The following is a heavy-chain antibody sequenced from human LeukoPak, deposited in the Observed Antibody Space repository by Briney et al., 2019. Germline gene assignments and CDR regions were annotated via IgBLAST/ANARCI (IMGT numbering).Heavy chain of an antibody. Sequence: ASETLSLTCTVSGGSISSYYWSWIRQPPGKGLEWIGYIYYSGSTNYNPSLKSRVTISVDTSKNQFSLKLSSVTAADTAVYYCARGGGTRGDYVRHWFDPWGQGTLVTVSS. CDR1: GGSISSYY. J-gene: IGHJ5*02. CDR2: IYYSGST. CDR3: ARGGGTRGDYVRHWFDP. V-gene: IGHV4-59*12. D-gene: IGHD4-17*01.